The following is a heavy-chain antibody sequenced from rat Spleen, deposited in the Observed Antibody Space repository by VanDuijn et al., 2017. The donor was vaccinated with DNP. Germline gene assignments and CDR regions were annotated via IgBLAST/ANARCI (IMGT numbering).Heavy chain of an antibody. V-gene: IGHV5-7*01. CDR2: ISYDGSDT. CDR3: AGRPPPTRGPFDY. Sequence: EVQLVESGGGLVQPGRSLIISCTASGFTFSDHNMAWVRQAPKKGLEWVATISYDGSDTYYRDSVKGRFTISRDNAKSTLYLQMDSLRSEDTATYYCAGRPPPTRGPFDYWGQGVTVTVSS. J-gene: IGHJ2*01. CDR1: GFTFSDHN. D-gene: IGHD1-4*01.